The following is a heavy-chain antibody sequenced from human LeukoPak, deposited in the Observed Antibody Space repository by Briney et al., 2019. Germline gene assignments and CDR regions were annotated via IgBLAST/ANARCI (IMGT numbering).Heavy chain of an antibody. CDR1: GGSISSYY. D-gene: IGHD3-22*01. CDR3: ASSYYYDSSGYTPYYFDY. J-gene: IGHJ4*02. V-gene: IGHV4-59*01. Sequence: SETLSLTCTVSGGSISSYYWSWIRQPPGKGLEWIGYIYYSGITNYNPSLKSRVTISVDTSRNQFSLKLSSVTAADTAVYYCASSYYYDSSGYTPYYFDYWGQGTLVTVSS. CDR2: IYYSGIT.